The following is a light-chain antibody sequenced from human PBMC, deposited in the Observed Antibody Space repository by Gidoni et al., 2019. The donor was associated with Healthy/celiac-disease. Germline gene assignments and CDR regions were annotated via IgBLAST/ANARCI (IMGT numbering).Light chain of an antibody. J-gene: IGKJ4*01. CDR3: QQRNSYPLT. CDR1: QGISSY. CDR2: AAS. V-gene: IGKV1-9*01. Sequence: DIQLTQSPSFLSASVGDRVTITCRASQGISSYLAWYQQKPGKAPKLLIYAASTLQSGVPSRFSGSGSGTEFTLTISSLQPEDFATYYCQQRNSYPLTFGGGTMVEIK.